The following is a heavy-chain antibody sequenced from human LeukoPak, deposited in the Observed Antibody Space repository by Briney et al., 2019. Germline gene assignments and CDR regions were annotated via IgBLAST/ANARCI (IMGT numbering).Heavy chain of an antibody. CDR2: IYHSGST. CDR3: ARELTGYCSGGSCSGGYNWFDP. CDR1: GYSISSGYY. Sequence: SETLSLTCTVSGYSISSGYYWGWIRQPPGKGLEWIGSIYHSGSTYYNPSLKSRVTISVDTSKNQFSLKLSSVTAADTAVYYCARELTGYCSGGSCSGGYNWFDPWGQGTLVTVSS. J-gene: IGHJ5*02. D-gene: IGHD2-15*01. V-gene: IGHV4-38-2*02.